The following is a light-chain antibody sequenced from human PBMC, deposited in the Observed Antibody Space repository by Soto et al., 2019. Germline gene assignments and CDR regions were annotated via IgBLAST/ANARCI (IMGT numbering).Light chain of an antibody. CDR1: SSDVGGYNY. V-gene: IGLV2-14*01. CDR2: EVS. Sequence: QSALTQPASVSGSPGQSITISCTGTSSDVGGYNYLSWYQQHPGKAPRVMIYEVSNRPSGVPNRFSGSKSGNTASLTISGLQAEDEADYFCGSYTTSGTPVFGGGTKVTVL. CDR3: GSYTTSGTPV. J-gene: IGLJ3*02.